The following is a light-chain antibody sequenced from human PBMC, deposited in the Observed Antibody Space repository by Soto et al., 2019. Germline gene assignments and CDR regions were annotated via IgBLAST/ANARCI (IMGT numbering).Light chain of an antibody. J-gene: IGKJ1*01. CDR3: PQIPNYPLT. CDR2: KAS. CDR1: QSISNY. Sequence: DIQVTQSPATLSASVGDRVTITCRASQSISNYLAWHQHKPGKAPTVLIYKASNLESGVPSRFSGSGSGTEITLTLSNLPPDDFSTYYCPQIPNYPLTFGQGTRVELK. V-gene: IGKV1-5*03.